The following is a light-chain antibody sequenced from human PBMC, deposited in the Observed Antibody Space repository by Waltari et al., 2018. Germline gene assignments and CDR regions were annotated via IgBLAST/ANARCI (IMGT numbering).Light chain of an antibody. CDR2: GAT. CDR1: QSIDTF. Sequence: DIQLTQSPSSQSASVGDRVTITCRASQSIDTFLNWYQQRPDKAPKVLIYGATTLQSGVPSRFSGSGSGTHFTLTISSLQPDDFATYFCQQSHTMLYTFGQGTKLEIK. J-gene: IGKJ2*01. V-gene: IGKV1-39*01. CDR3: QQSHTMLYT.